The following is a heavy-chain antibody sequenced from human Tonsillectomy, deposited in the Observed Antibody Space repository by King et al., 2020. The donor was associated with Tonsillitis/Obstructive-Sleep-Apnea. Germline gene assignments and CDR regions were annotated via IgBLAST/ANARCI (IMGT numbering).Heavy chain of an antibody. V-gene: IGHV3-21*01. J-gene: IGHJ6*02. CDR3: ARVGPGFTASPRCYTMDV. Sequence: VQLVESGGGLVKPGGSLRLSCAGSGFTFSSFSINWVRQAPGKGLEWVSAISSDSDFIYYAHSVKGRFTISRDNAKNSLYLQMNSLRVEDTAVYYWARVGPGFTASPRCYTMDVRGRGTTVAVSS. D-gene: IGHD4/OR15-4a*01. CDR1: GFTFSSFS. CDR2: ISSDSDFI.